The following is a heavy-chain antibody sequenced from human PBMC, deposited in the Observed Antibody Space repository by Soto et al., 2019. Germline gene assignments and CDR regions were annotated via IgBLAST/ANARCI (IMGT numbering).Heavy chain of an antibody. J-gene: IGHJ5*02. Sequence: GSGPTLVNPTDTLTLTCTVSGFSLSNARMGVSWIRQPPGKALEWLAHIFSNDEKSYSTSLKSRLTISKDTSKSQVVLTMTNMDPVDTATYYCARIGYDFWSGYYRNWFDPWGQGTLVTVSS. CDR2: IFSNDEK. V-gene: IGHV2-26*01. CDR1: GFSLSNARMG. CDR3: ARIGYDFWSGYYRNWFDP. D-gene: IGHD3-3*01.